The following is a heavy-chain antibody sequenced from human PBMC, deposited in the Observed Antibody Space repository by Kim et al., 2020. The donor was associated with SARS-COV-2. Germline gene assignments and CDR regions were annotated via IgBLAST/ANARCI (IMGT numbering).Heavy chain of an antibody. CDR1: GFTFSSPA. V-gene: IGHV3-23*01. CDR2: INSSGSTT. Sequence: GGSLRLSCAASGFTFSSPAMRWVRQASGKGPEWVSIINSSGSTTFYADAAKGRVTISIDKSKNKLYSQMKSMRAEAAAADYCAERLYPRPLDAWGQGTLV. J-gene: IGHJ5*02. D-gene: IGHD2-2*02. CDR3: AERLYPRPLDA.